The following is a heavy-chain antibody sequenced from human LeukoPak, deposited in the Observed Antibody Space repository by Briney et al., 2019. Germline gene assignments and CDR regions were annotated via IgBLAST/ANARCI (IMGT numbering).Heavy chain of an antibody. D-gene: IGHD3-9*01. Sequence: PGGSLRLSCSASGFTFSSYAMHWVRQAPGKGLEYVSAISSNGGSTYYADSVKGRFTISRDNSKNTLYLQMSSLRAEDTAVYYCVKAYYDILTGYFDYWGQETLVTVSS. CDR2: ISSNGGST. CDR1: GFTFSSYA. J-gene: IGHJ4*02. V-gene: IGHV3-64D*06. CDR3: VKAYYDILTGYFDY.